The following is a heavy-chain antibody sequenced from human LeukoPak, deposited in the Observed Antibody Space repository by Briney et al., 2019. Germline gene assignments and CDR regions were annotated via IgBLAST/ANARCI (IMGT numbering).Heavy chain of an antibody. D-gene: IGHD2-15*01. V-gene: IGHV3-23*01. J-gene: IGHJ6*03. Sequence: GGSLRLSCAASGFTFSSYDMTWVRQTPGKGLQWVALISRSGGTTYYADSVKGRFTISRDNSKNTLYLQMTSLRAGDTAEYYCAKRGGTESFYYYYMDVWGKGTTVTVSS. CDR2: ISRSGGTT. CDR1: GFTFSSYD. CDR3: AKRGGTESFYYYYMDV.